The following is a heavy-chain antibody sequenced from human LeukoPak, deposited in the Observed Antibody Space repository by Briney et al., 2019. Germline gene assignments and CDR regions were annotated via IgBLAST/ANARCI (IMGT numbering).Heavy chain of an antibody. Sequence: PSETLSLTCAVSGGSISSSNWWSWVRQPPGKGLEWIGEIYHGGSTNYNPSLKSRVTISVDKSKNQFSLKLSSVTAADTAVYYCARDSITMVRGVVWRYFDYWGQGTLVTVSS. V-gene: IGHV4-4*02. CDR2: IYHGGST. J-gene: IGHJ4*02. CDR3: ARDSITMVRGVVWRYFDY. CDR1: GGSISSSNW. D-gene: IGHD3-10*01.